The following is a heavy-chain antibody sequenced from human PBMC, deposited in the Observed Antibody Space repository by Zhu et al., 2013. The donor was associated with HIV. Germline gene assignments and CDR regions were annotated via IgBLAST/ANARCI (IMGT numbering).Heavy chain of an antibody. V-gene: IGHV1-2*02. J-gene: IGHJ6*02. CDR2: INTNYGDT. D-gene: IGHD6-19*01. CDR1: GYHFPGYY. Sequence: QVQLVQSGAEVQKPGASVKVSCKASGYHFPGYYIHWVRQAPGLGLEWMGWINTNYGDTHYPENFRGRITITRDTSTSTAYMELTRLTSDDTAVYYCARDAVSNGWYSLRYKHYGMDVWGQGTTVTVSS. CDR3: ARDAVSNGWYSLRYKHYGMDV.